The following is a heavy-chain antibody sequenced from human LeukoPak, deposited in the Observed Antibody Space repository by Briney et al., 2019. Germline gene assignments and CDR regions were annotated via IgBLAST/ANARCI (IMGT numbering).Heavy chain of an antibody. J-gene: IGHJ6*03. CDR2: INHSGST. Sequence: PSETLSLTCAVYGGSFSGYYWSWIRQPPGKGLEWIGEINHSGSTNYNPSLKSRVTISVDTSKNQFSLKLSSVTAADTAVYYWARGFRITIFGVVINYYYMDVWGKGTTVTVSS. CDR1: GGSFSGYY. CDR3: ARGFRITIFGVVINYYYMDV. V-gene: IGHV4-34*01. D-gene: IGHD3-3*01.